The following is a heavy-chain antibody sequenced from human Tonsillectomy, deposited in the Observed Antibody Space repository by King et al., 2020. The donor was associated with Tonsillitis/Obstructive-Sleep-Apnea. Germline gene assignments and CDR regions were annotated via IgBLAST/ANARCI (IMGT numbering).Heavy chain of an antibody. CDR3: ARGDYYDSSGYSEFDY. CDR2: ISHSGST. CDR1: GGSFSGYY. Sequence: VQLQQWGAGLLKPSETLSLTCAVYGGSFSGYYWSWIRQPPGRGLEWIGEISHSGSTNYNPSLKSRVTISVDTYKNQFSLKLYSVTAADTAVYYCARGDYYDSSGYSEFDYWGQGTLVTVSS. J-gene: IGHJ4*02. D-gene: IGHD3-22*01. V-gene: IGHV4-34*01.